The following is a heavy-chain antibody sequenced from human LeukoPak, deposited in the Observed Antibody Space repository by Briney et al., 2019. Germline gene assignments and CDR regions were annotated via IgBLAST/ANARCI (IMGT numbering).Heavy chain of an antibody. CDR2: IRNDGSNK. D-gene: IGHD6-13*01. Sequence: GGSLRLSCAASGFTFSSYGMHWVRQAPGKGPEWVALIRNDGSNKYYAESVKGRFTISRDNSKNTLYLRMNSLRAEDTAVYYCARVSSSSWYRHFDYWGQGTLVTVSS. CDR1: GFTFSSYG. V-gene: IGHV3-30*02. CDR3: ARVSSSSWYRHFDY. J-gene: IGHJ4*02.